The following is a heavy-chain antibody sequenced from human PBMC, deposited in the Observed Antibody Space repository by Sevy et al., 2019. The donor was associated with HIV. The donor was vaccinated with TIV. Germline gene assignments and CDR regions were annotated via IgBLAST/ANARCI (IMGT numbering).Heavy chain of an antibody. CDR1: GFTFSSYG. V-gene: IGHV3-30*18. CDR3: AKSSGVSRFWRGNWFDP. CDR2: ISYDGSNK. J-gene: IGHJ5*02. D-gene: IGHD3-3*01. Sequence: GGSLRLSCAASGFTFSSYGMHWVRQAPGKGLEWVAVISYDGSNKYYADSVKGRFTISRDNSKNTLYLQMNSLRAEDTAVYYCAKSSGVSRFWRGNWFDPWGQGTLVTVSS.